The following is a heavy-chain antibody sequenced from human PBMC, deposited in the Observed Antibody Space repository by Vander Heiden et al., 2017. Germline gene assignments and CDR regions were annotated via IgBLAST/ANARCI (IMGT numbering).Heavy chain of an antibody. CDR3: ARHDSGLWYFDL. CDR2: IFYAGNT. J-gene: IGHJ2*01. D-gene: IGHD3-10*01. CDR1: RGSVRSSAYF. V-gene: IGHV4-39*01. Sequence: QLQLLASRAGLVRPSETLSLPCSVSRGSVRSSAYFWAWIRQPPGKGLEWIASIFYAGNTFYNPSLKSRVSISVDMPSDQFSLKLTSVIASDTAVYYCARHDSGLWYFDLWGRGTLVTVSS.